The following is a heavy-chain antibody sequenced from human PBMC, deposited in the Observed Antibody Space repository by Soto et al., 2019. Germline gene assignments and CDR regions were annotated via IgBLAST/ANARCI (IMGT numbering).Heavy chain of an antibody. J-gene: IGHJ3*02. D-gene: IGHD4-17*01. CDR2: ISWNSGSI. CDR3: AKWDDYGDRKEAFDI. Sequence: EVQLVESGGGLVQPGRSLRLSCAASGFTFDDYAMHWVRQAPGMGLEWVSGISWNSGSIGYADSVKGRFTISRDNAKNSLYLQMNSLRAEDTALYYCAKWDDYGDRKEAFDIWGQGTMVTVPS. CDR1: GFTFDDYA. V-gene: IGHV3-9*01.